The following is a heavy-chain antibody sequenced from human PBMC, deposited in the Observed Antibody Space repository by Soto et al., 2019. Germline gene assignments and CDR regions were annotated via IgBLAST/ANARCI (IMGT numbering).Heavy chain of an antibody. V-gene: IGHV3-64D*08. J-gene: IGHJ4*02. CDR3: VKPFTMVRGVQGPPSPY. CDR1: GFTFSSYA. CDR2: ISSNGGST. D-gene: IGHD3-10*01. Sequence: GGSLRLSCSASGFTFSSYAMHWVRQAPGKGLEYVSAISSNGGSTYYADSVKGRFTISRDNSKNTLYLQMSSLRAEDTAVYYCVKPFTMVRGVQGPPSPYWGQGTLVTVSS.